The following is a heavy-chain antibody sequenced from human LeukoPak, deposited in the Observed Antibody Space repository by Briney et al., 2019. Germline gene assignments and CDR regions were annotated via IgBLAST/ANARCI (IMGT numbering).Heavy chain of an antibody. V-gene: IGHV3-23*01. CDR1: GFTFNSYA. Sequence: GGSLRLSCAASGFTFNSYAMNWVRQAPGKGLEWVSTISSSGNNTYYTDSVKGRFTISRDNSKNTLFLQMNSLRVDDTAVYYCARARGLYDSSGEFDYWGQGTLVTVSS. D-gene: IGHD3-22*01. CDR2: ISSSGNNT. CDR3: ARARGLYDSSGEFDY. J-gene: IGHJ4*02.